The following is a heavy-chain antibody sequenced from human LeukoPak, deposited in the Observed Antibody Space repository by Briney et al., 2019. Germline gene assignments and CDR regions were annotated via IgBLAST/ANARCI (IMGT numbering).Heavy chain of an antibody. Sequence: ASVKVSCKASGYTFSRYYMHWVRQAPGQGLEWMGIINPSGGSTSYAQNFQGRVTMTRDTSTRIVYMELSSLRSEDTAVYYCARWGASGLALIYYYGMDVWGQGTTVTVSS. CDR2: INPSGGST. D-gene: IGHD3/OR15-3a*01. CDR3: ARWGASGLALIYYYGMDV. V-gene: IGHV1-46*01. J-gene: IGHJ6*02. CDR1: GYTFSRYY.